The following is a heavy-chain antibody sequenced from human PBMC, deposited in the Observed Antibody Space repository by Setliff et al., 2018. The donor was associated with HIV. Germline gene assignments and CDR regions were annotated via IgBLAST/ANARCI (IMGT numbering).Heavy chain of an antibody. V-gene: IGHV4-61*02. CDR2: IYTSGST. CDR1: GGSISSGSYY. J-gene: IGHJ4*02. CDR3: ARGKISPRGVVLIDY. D-gene: IGHD3-22*01. Sequence: SETLSLTCTVSGGSISSGSYYWSWIRQPAGKGLEWIGRIYTSGSTNYNPSLKSRVTISADTSKNQLSLKLSSVTAADTAVYYCARGKISPRGVVLIDYWGQGTLVTVS.